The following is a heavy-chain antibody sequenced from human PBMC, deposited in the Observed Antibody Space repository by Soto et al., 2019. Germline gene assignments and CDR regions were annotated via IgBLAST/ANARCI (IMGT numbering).Heavy chain of an antibody. CDR3: ARDSGYSSSWYGDAFDI. CDR2: IYYSGST. D-gene: IGHD6-13*01. V-gene: IGHV4-31*03. CDR1: GGSISSGGYY. J-gene: IGHJ3*02. Sequence: QVQLQESGPGLVKPSQTLSLTCTVSGGSISSGGYYWSWIRQHPGKGLEWIGYIYYSGSTYYNPSLKSRVTISVDTSKNQFSLKLSSVTAADTAVYYCARDSGYSSSWYGDAFDIWGQGTMVTVSS.